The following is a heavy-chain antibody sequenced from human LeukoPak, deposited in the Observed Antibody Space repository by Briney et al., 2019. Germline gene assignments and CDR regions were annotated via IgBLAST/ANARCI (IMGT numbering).Heavy chain of an antibody. CDR2: INPNTGGT. Sequence: ASVKVSCKASGYTFTGYYMNWVRQAPGQGLECLGRINPNTGGTNFAQSFQGRVTMTRDTSITTAYMELSRLRSDDTAVYYCARVGDGLNDAFDIWGQGTMVTVSS. J-gene: IGHJ3*02. D-gene: IGHD5-24*01. CDR1: GYTFTGYY. CDR3: ARVGDGLNDAFDI. V-gene: IGHV1-2*06.